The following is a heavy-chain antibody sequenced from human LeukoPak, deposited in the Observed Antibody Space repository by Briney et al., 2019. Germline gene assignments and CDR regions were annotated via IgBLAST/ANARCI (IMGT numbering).Heavy chain of an antibody. CDR1: GVTLTSDG. D-gene: IGHD2-15*01. Sequence: GGSLRLSCTPSGVTLTSDGMSWVRQAPGKGLGWVSAMSGSGGSTYYADSVKGRFTISRDISKNTLYLQMNSLRAEDTALYYCAKRSCSGGSCYSGLDFWGQGTLVTVSS. V-gene: IGHV3-23*01. CDR2: MSGSGGST. CDR3: AKRSCSGGSCYSGLDF. J-gene: IGHJ4*02.